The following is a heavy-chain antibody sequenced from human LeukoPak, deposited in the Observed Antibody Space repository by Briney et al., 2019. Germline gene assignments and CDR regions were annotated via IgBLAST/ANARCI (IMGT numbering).Heavy chain of an antibody. J-gene: IGHJ4*02. V-gene: IGHV1-18*01. CDR1: GYTFTSYG. D-gene: IGHD5-18*01. Sequence: ASVKVSCKASGYTFTSYGISWVRQAPGQGLEWMGWISAYNGNTNYAQKLQGRVTMTTDTSTSTAYMELRSLRSEDTAVYYCATEKATLDTAMEVDYWGQGTLVTVSS. CDR2: ISAYNGNT. CDR3: ATEKATLDTAMEVDY.